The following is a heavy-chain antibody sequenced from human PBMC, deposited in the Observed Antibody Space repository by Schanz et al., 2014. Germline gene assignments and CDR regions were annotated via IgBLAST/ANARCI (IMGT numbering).Heavy chain of an antibody. D-gene: IGHD6-13*01. Sequence: QVQLQESGPGLVKPSETLSLTCSVSGGSINNFYWGWIRQSPGKGLEWIGYIYSSGIPTYNPSLKSRVSLTAESTKNQFSLRLSSVTAADTAVYYCARARSWPDYWGQGTLVTVSS. V-gene: IGHV4-59*12. CDR1: GGSINNFY. CDR3: ARARSWPDY. J-gene: IGHJ4*02. CDR2: IYSSGIP.